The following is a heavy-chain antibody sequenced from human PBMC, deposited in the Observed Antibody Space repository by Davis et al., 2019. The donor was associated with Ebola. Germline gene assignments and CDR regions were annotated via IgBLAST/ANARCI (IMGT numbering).Heavy chain of an antibody. CDR3: ARMYNWNYGY. CDR1: GFTFSNYW. Sequence: PGGSLRLSCAASGFTFSNYWMSWVRQAPGKGLEWVANIKQDGSEKYYVDSVKGRFTISRDNAKNSLYLQKNSLRVEDTAVYYCARMYNWNYGYWGQGTLVTVSS. CDR2: IKQDGSEK. J-gene: IGHJ4*02. D-gene: IGHD1-7*01. V-gene: IGHV3-7*01.